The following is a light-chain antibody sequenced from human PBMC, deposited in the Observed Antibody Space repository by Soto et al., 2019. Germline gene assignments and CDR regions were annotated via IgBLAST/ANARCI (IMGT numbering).Light chain of an antibody. Sequence: EIVLTQAPATLSLSPGERATLSCRASQSVNIYLAWYQQKPGQAPRLLIYDVSNRANGIPARFSGSGFGTDFTVIISSVVPVDFHVSYSQHRSRCPVIFGGGTKEEIK. CDR1: QSVNIY. CDR3: QHRSRCPVI. V-gene: IGKV3-11*01. J-gene: IGKJ4*01. CDR2: DVS.